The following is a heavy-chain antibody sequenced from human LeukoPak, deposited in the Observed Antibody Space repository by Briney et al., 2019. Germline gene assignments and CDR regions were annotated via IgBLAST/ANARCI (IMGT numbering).Heavy chain of an antibody. V-gene: IGHV6-1*01. CDR1: GDTAASNRAA. J-gene: IGHJ4*02. CDR3: VRAPPGPPI. CDR2: TYHRPKWHY. Sequence: SQTLSLNCHISGDTAASNRAARTSIRQSPSRGLEWLGRTYHRPKWHYEYAVSVKSRVTINPDISKNQVSLQVNSLTPDTTAVYYCVRAPPGPPIWGEGTPVTVSS.